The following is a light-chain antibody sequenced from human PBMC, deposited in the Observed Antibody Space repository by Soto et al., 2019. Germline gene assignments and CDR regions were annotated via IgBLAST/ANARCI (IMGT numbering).Light chain of an antibody. CDR1: RSNIGSNP. CDR2: RNN. Sequence: QSVLTQPPSASGTPGQRVTISCSGSRSNIGSNPVQWYQQVPGTAPKLLIYRNNERPSGVPDRFSGSKSGTSASLAISGLQSEDEADYHCATWEDSLYGPVFRGGTKLTVL. J-gene: IGLJ3*02. CDR3: ATWEDSLYGPV. V-gene: IGLV1-44*01.